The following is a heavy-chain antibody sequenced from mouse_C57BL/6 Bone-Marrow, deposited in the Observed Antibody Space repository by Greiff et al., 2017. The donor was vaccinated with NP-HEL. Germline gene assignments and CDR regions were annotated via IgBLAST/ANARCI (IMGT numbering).Heavy chain of an antibody. CDR1: GYPFTSYW. J-gene: IGHJ2*01. D-gene: IGHD2-3*01. CDR3: ARRGWLLPLYYFDY. Sequence: QVQLQQPGAELVKPGASVKLSCKASGYPFTSYWMHWVKQRPGQGLEWIGMIHPNSGSTNYNEKFKSKATLTVDKSSSTAYMQLSSLTSEDSAVYYCARRGWLLPLYYFDYWGQGTTLTVSS. V-gene: IGHV1-64*01. CDR2: IHPNSGST.